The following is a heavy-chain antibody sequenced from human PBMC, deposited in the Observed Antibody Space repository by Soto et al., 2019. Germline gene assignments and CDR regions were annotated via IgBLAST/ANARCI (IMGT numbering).Heavy chain of an antibody. J-gene: IGHJ4*02. Sequence: HVQLQESGPGLVKPSEALSLTCTVSSGTISSHSWSWIRQPPGEGLEWIGHVYYSGSTNYNPSLKSRVTISVATFKKQFSMRLTSVTAADTAVYYWARHGVVTAPLRFFELDYWGQGIMVTVSS. D-gene: IGHD2-21*02. CDR2: VYYSGST. CDR3: ARHGVVTAPLRFFELDY. V-gene: IGHV4-59*08. CDR1: SGTISSHS.